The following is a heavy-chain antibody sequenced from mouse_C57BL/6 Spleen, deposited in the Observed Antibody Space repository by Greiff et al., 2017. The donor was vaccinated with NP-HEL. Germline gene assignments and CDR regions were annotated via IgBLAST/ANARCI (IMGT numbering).Heavy chain of an antibody. CDR3: ARSRGSSYPYYAMDY. Sequence: QQSGQGLEWIGEIDPSDSYTNYNQKFKGKATLTVDTSSSTAYMQLSSLTSEDSAVYYCARSRGSSYPYYAMDYWGQGTSVTVSS. D-gene: IGHD1-1*01. CDR2: IDPSDSYT. V-gene: IGHV1-50*01. J-gene: IGHJ4*01.